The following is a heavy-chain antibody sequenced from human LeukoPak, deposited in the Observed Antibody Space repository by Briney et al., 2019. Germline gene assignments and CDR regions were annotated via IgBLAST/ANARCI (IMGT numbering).Heavy chain of an antibody. D-gene: IGHD4-23*01. J-gene: IGHJ6*02. Sequence: GRSLRLSCEASEITFSSYAMHWVRQAPGKGLEWVAVISEDGNNKYYADSVKGRFTISRDNSKNTLYVQMNSLRAEDTAVYYCARGANGGNSGYYYYGMDVWGQGTTVTVSS. CDR1: EITFSSYA. CDR2: ISEDGNNK. CDR3: ARGANGGNSGYYYYGMDV. V-gene: IGHV3-30-3*01.